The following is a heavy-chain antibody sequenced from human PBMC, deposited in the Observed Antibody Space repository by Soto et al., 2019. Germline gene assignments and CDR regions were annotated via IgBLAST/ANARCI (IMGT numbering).Heavy chain of an antibody. CDR3: ARGEVYDPDRSTLGYYGMDV. CDR2: ISYDGSNK. Sequence: QVQLVESGGGVVQPGRSLRLSCAASGFTFSSYAMHWVRQAPGKGLEWVAVISYDGSNKYYADSVKGRFTISRDNSKNTLYLQMNRLRAEDTAVYDCARGEVYDPDRSTLGYYGMDVWGQGTTVTVSS. V-gene: IGHV3-30-3*01. CDR1: GFTFSSYA. D-gene: IGHD3-3*01. J-gene: IGHJ6*02.